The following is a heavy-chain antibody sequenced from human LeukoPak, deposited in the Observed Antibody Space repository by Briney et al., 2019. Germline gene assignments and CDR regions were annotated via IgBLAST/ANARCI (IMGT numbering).Heavy chain of an antibody. V-gene: IGHV4-34*01. CDR1: GGSFSGYY. Sequence: SETLSLTCAVYGGSFSGYYWSWIRQPPGKGLEWIGEINHSGSTNYNPSLKSRVTISVDTSKNQFSLKLSSVTAADTAVYYCARRDGRLYYYYYMDVWGKGTTVTISS. CDR2: INHSGST. D-gene: IGHD5-24*01. CDR3: ARRDGRLYYYYYMDV. J-gene: IGHJ6*03.